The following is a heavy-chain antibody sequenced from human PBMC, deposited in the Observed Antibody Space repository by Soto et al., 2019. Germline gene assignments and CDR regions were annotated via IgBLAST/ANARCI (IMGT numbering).Heavy chain of an antibody. J-gene: IGHJ4*02. D-gene: IGHD1-1*01. CDR3: ARDGTIQMANFDF. Sequence: QVLLMQSGAEVKKPGSSVKVSCTSSGGPFSSYGISWVRQVPGQGLEWLGGIIPLFGTPSYARKFQDRLTISADESTTTAYMELSSLTSEDTAMDFCARDGTIQMANFDFWGQGPVVTVSS. CDR2: IIPLFGTP. V-gene: IGHV1-69*01. CDR1: GGPFSSYG.